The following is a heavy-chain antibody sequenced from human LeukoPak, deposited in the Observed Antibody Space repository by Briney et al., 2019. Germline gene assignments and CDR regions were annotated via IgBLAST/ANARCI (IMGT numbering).Heavy chain of an antibody. Sequence: PLETLSLTCTVSDDSINNYYWNWIRQPPGRGLEWIGNIYRSGSTSYNPSLKSRVTISVDTSKNQFSLKVNSVTAANTAVYYCARRHSSGWFYYWGQGTLVTVSS. V-gene: IGHV4-38-2*02. CDR3: ARRHSSGWFYY. CDR2: IYRSGST. J-gene: IGHJ4*02. CDR1: DDSINNYY. D-gene: IGHD6-19*01.